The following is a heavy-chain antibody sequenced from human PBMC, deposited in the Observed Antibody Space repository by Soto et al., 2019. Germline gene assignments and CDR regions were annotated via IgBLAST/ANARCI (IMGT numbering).Heavy chain of an antibody. Sequence: QVQLQESGPGLVKPSETLSLTCTVSGGSISSYYWSWIRQPPGKGLEWIGYIYYSGSTNYNPSLKSRVTISVDTSKNQFSLKLSSVTAADTAVYYCAREWVVAAGYYYYYYMDVWGKGTTVTVSS. D-gene: IGHD6-13*01. CDR2: IYYSGST. J-gene: IGHJ6*03. CDR3: AREWVVAAGYYYYYYMDV. CDR1: GGSISSYY. V-gene: IGHV4-59*01.